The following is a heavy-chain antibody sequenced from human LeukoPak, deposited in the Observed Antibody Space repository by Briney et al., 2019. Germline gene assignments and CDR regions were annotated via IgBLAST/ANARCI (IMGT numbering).Heavy chain of an antibody. CDR1: GGSFSGYY. CDR3: ARGAPEGYFDY. J-gene: IGHJ4*02. Sequence: SETLSHTCAVYGGSFSGYYWSWIRQPPGKGLEWIGEINHSGSTNYNPSLKSRVTISVDTSKNQFSLKLSSVTAADTAVYYCARGAPEGYFDYWGQGTLVTVSS. V-gene: IGHV4-34*01. CDR2: INHSGST.